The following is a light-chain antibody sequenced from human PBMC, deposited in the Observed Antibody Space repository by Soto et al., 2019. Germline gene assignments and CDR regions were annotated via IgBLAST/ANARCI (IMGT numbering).Light chain of an antibody. CDR1: SSDVGSYNL. CDR2: EVT. V-gene: IGLV2-23*02. Sequence: QSVLTQPASVSGSPGQSNTISCTGTSSDVGSYNLVSWCQQYPGKAPKLMIYEVTQRPSGVSNRFSGSKSGNTASLTISGLQAEDEADYYCCSYARGSTYVFGTGTKVTVL. J-gene: IGLJ1*01. CDR3: CSYARGSTYV.